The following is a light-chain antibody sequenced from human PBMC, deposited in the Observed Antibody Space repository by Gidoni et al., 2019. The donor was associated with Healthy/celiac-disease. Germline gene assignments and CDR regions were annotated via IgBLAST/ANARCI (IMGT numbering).Light chain of an antibody. V-gene: IGLV2-14*01. J-gene: IGLJ1*01. CDR1: TSHVGAYNY. Sequence: QSALTHPAAVSGSPGQSITISSTGTTSHVGAYNYVSWYQQNQGKAHNTMIYEFSNRPSGVSKRFAGSKAGNTASLTISGLQAEDEADYYCSSYTSSSTSYVFGTGTKVTVL. CDR3: SSYTSSSTSYV. CDR2: EFS.